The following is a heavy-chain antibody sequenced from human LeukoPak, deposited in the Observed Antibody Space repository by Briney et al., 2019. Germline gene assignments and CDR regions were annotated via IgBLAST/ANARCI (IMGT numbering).Heavy chain of an antibody. Sequence: SVKVSCKASGGTFSSYAISWVRQAPGQGLEWMGGIIPIFGTANYAQKFQGRVTITTDESTSQAYMELRSLRSDDTAVYYCARDDGTQEGIAASFDYWGQGTLVTVSS. V-gene: IGHV1-69*05. CDR3: ARDDGTQEGIAASFDY. CDR2: IIPIFGTA. CDR1: GGTFSSYA. D-gene: IGHD6-13*01. J-gene: IGHJ4*02.